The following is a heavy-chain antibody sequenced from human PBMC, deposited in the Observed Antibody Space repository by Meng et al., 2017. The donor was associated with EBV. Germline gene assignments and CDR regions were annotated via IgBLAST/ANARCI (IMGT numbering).Heavy chain of an antibody. CDR1: GGTFSSYA. D-gene: IGHD6-13*01. CDR2: IIPIFGTA. J-gene: IGHJ4*02. CDR3: ARAEIAAAGRLDY. Sequence: QGQLGQSGAGVKHPGSSGKVSCKASGGTFSSYAISWVRQAPGQGLEWMGGIIPIFGTANYAQKFQGRVTITADKSTSTAYMELSSLRSEDTAVYYCARAEIAAAGRLDYWGQGTLVTVSS. V-gene: IGHV1-69*06.